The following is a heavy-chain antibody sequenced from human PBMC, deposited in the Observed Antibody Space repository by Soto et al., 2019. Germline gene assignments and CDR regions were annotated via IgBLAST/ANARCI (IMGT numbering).Heavy chain of an antibody. J-gene: IGHJ4*02. CDR2: ISYDGSNK. D-gene: IGHD6-13*01. CDR3: ARDGGHIAAAGNPFDY. V-gene: IGHV3-30-3*01. CDR1: GFSFSNYA. Sequence: GGSLRLSCAASGFSFSNYAMHWVRQAPGKGLEWVSVISYDGSNKYYADSVKGRFSISRDNSKNTLYLQMNSLRAEDTAVYYCARDGGHIAAAGNPFDYWGQGTLVTVSS.